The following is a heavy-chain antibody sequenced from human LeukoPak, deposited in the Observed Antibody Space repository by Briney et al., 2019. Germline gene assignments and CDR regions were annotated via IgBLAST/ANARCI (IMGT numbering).Heavy chain of an antibody. V-gene: IGHV3-48*04. Sequence: GGSLRLSCAASGFTFSSYSMNWVRQAPGKGLEWVSSISSSGSTIYYADSVKGRFTISRDNAKNSLYLQMNSLRAEDTAVYYCASLGSGSQFDYWGQGTLVTVSS. CDR3: ASLGSGSQFDY. CDR1: GFTFSSYS. D-gene: IGHD3-10*01. CDR2: ISSSGSTI. J-gene: IGHJ4*02.